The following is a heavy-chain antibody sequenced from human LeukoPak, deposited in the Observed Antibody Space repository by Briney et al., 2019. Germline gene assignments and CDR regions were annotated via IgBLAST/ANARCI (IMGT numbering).Heavy chain of an antibody. CDR3: ASGHGSGSYFGAFDI. D-gene: IGHD3-10*01. CDR1: GFTFSSYW. CDR2: INSDGSST. V-gene: IGHV3-74*01. Sequence: GGSLRLSRAASGFTFSSYWMHWVRHAPGKGLVWVSRINSDGSSTSYADSVKGRFTISRDNAKNTLYLQMNSLRAEDTAVYYCASGHGSGSYFGAFDIWGQGTMVTVSS. J-gene: IGHJ3*02.